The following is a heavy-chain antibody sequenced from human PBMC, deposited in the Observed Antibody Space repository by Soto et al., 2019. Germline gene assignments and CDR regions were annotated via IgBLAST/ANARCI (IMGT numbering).Heavy chain of an antibody. CDR1: GGSFSGYY. CDR2: INHSGST. Sequence: SETLSLTCAVYGGSFSGYYWSWIRQPPGKGLEWIGEINHSGSTNYNPSLKSRVTISVDTSKNQFSLKLSSVTAADTAVYYCARSEGSGAFDSWGQGTMVTVSS. V-gene: IGHV4-34*01. D-gene: IGHD3-3*01. J-gene: IGHJ3*02. CDR3: ARSEGSGAFDS.